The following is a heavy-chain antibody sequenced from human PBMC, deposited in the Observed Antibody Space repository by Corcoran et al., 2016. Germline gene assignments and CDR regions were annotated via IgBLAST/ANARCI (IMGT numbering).Heavy chain of an antibody. D-gene: IGHD4-17*01. Sequence: QVQLVQSGAEVKKPGSSVKVSCKASGGTFSSYAISWVRQAPGQGLEWMGGIIPIFGTANYAQKFQGRVTITAEETTSTAYMELSSLRSEDTAVYYCARLMTTVTQRGPFDYWGQGTLVTVSS. CDR3: ARLMTTVTQRGPFDY. V-gene: IGHV1-69*01. J-gene: IGHJ4*02. CDR2: IIPIFGTA. CDR1: GGTFSSYA.